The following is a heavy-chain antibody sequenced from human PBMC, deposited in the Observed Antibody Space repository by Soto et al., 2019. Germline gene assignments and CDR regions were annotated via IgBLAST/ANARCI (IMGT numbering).Heavy chain of an antibody. J-gene: IGHJ3*02. Sequence: ASVKVSCKASGYTFTGYYMHWVRQAPGQGLEWMGWINPNSGGTNYAQKFQGRVTMTRDTSISTAYMELSRLRSDDTAVYYCARILRGYRYGSGAFDIWGQGTMVTVSS. CDR3: ARILRGYRYGSGAFDI. V-gene: IGHV1-2*02. D-gene: IGHD5-18*01. CDR1: GYTFTGYY. CDR2: INPNSGGT.